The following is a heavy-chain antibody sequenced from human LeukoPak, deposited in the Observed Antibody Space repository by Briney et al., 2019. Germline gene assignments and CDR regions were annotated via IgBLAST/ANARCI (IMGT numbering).Heavy chain of an antibody. V-gene: IGHV3-74*01. CDR3: SRGVGATDS. D-gene: IGHD1-26*01. CDR1: GFTFSSDW. Sequence: GGSLRLSCAASGFTFSSDWMHWVRHAPGKGLVWVSRINRDGRSTTYADSVKGRFTITRDNAKNTLYLQMNSLRAEDTAVYYCSRGVGATDSWGQGTLVTVSS. J-gene: IGHJ4*02. CDR2: INRDGRST.